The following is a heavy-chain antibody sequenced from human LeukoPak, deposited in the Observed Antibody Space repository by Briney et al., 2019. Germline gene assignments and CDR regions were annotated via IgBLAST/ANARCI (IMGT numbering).Heavy chain of an antibody. D-gene: IGHD2-15*01. J-gene: IGHJ4*02. V-gene: IGHV3-23*01. CDR3: ARQQRIRHCSEGVCTEGYYFDY. CDR2: LSCGDSTA. Sequence: GGSLRLSCAGTGFAFNMFAIDWVRQAPGKGLEWVSSLSCGDSTANFADSVKGRFTISRDKSQNLVFLQLNSLRPEDTAVYYCARQQRIRHCSEGVCTEGYYFDYWGQGTLVTVSS. CDR1: GFAFNMFA.